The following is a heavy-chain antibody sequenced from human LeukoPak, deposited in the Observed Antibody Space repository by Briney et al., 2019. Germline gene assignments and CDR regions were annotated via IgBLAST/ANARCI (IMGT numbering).Heavy chain of an antibody. V-gene: IGHV4-59*01. CDR1: GGSISGSY. CDR2: MYNSGST. D-gene: IGHD4-17*01. Sequence: SETLSLTCTVSGGSISGSYWSWIRQPPGKGLEWIAYMYNSGSTNYNPSLKSRVTISIDTSKNQFSLKLSSLSAADTAIYYCARGIESYGDYGYWGQGILVTVSS. CDR3: ARGIESYGDYGY. J-gene: IGHJ4*02.